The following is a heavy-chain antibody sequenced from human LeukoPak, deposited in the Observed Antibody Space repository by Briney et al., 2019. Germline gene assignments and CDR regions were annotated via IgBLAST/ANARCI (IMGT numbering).Heavy chain of an antibody. V-gene: IGHV3-7*01. CDR3: TSWGDTTAEYFQR. Sequence: GRSLRLSCAAPGVTFSNYAMHWVRQAPGKGLEWVAHINPDGRDTYYVDSVKGRFTISRDNAQDSMYLQMNSLRVEDTAVYYCTSWGDTTAEYFQRWGQGTLVTVSS. D-gene: IGHD2-21*02. CDR1: GVTFSNYA. J-gene: IGHJ1*01. CDR2: INPDGRDT.